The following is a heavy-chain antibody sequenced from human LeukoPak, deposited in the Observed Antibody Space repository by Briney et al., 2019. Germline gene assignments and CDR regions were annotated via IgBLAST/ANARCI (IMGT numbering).Heavy chain of an antibody. J-gene: IGHJ4*02. CDR3: ARRPGGYTYGRQNFDY. Sequence: SQTLSLTCTVSGGSISSGGYYWTWIRQHPGKGLEWIGNIYNSGSTYYNPSLKSRVTISVDTSKNQFSLKLSSVTAADTAVYYCARRPGGYTYGRQNFDYWGQGTLVTVSS. CDR1: GGSISSGGYY. V-gene: IGHV4-31*03. CDR2: IYNSGST. D-gene: IGHD5-18*01.